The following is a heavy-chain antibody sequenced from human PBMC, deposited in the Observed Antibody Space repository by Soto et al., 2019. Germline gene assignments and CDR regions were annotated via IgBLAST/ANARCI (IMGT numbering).Heavy chain of an antibody. V-gene: IGHV2-5*02. CDR2: HLWADEK. J-gene: IGHJ4*02. D-gene: IGHD2-21*01. CDR1: GFSLRTSGVG. Sequence: QITLKESGPTLVKPPQTPTLTCTFSGFSLRTSGVGVGWIRQPPGQALEWLALHLWADEKRYSPLLKSRLTITKDASKNHVVLTMTTMDPVDTGPYDWVHRLSTCGLHYWGQGLLVTVSS. CDR3: VHRLSTCGLHY.